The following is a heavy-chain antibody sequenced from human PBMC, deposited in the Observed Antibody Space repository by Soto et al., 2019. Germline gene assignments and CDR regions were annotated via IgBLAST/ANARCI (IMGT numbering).Heavy chain of an antibody. CDR1: GFTFSDYY. CDR3: ARVLSPTAMVDY. Sequence: GGSLRLSCAASGFTFSDYYMSWIRQAPGKGLEWVPYISSSGSTIYYADSVKGRFTISRDNAKNSLYLQMNSLRAEDTAVYYCARVLSPTAMVDYWGQGTLVTVSS. D-gene: IGHD5-18*01. J-gene: IGHJ4*02. CDR2: ISSSGSTI. V-gene: IGHV3-11*01.